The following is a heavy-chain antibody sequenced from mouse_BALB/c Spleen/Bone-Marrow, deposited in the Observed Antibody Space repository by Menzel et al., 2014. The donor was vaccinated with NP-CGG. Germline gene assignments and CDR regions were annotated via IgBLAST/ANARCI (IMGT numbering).Heavy chain of an antibody. CDR3: TRARPGGFAY. V-gene: IGHV1S81*02. D-gene: IGHD4-1*01. Sequence: VQLQQSGAELVKPGASVKLSCKASGYTFTNYYIYWVKQRPGQGLEWIGEINPSNGGPNFNEKFKSKATLTVDKSSSTAYMQLSSLTSEDSAVYYCTRARPGGFAYWGQGTLVTVSA. CDR2: INPSNGGP. CDR1: GYTFTNYY. J-gene: IGHJ3*01.